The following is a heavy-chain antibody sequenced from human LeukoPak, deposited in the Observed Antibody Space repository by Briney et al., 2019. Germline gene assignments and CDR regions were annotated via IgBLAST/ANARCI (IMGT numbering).Heavy chain of an antibody. D-gene: IGHD2-21*01. J-gene: IGHJ4*02. CDR2: ISGSGRGGNT. V-gene: IGHV3-23*01. CDR3: AKAPVTSCRGAYCYPFDS. CDR1: GFTFSSYA. Sequence: GGSLRLSCVASGFTFSSYAMSWVRQAPGKGLEWVSNISGSGRGGNTYYADSVKGRFTISRDNSKYTLYLQMNSLRAEDAAVYFCAKAPVTSCRGAYCYPFDSWGQGTLVTVSS.